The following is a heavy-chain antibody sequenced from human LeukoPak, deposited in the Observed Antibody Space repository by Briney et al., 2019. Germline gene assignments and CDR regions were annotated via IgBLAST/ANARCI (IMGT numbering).Heavy chain of an antibody. Sequence: GESLKISCKGSGYSFTSYWIAWVRQMPGKGLEWMGIIYPGDSDTRYSPSFQGQVTISADKSISTAYLQWSSLKASDTAMHYCARAQIPAAYLFDYWGQGTLVTVSS. CDR2: IYPGDSDT. CDR1: GYSFTSYW. D-gene: IGHD6-13*01. J-gene: IGHJ4*02. V-gene: IGHV5-51*01. CDR3: ARAQIPAAYLFDY.